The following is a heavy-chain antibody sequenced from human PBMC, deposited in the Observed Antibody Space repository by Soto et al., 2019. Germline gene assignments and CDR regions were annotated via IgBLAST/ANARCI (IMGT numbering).Heavy chain of an antibody. V-gene: IGHV1-69*02. CDR1: GDTFSFYS. J-gene: IGHJ4*02. D-gene: IGHD3-10*01. CDR2: INPILSMS. CDR3: ASSYGSGYRAFDY. Sequence: QVQLVQSGAEVKKPVSSVRVSCKASGDTFSFYSINWVRQAPGLGLEGMGRINPILSMSNYAQRFQGRVTVTADKSTSTAYMGLSSLRSEDTAMYYCASSYGSGYRAFDYWGQGALVTVSS.